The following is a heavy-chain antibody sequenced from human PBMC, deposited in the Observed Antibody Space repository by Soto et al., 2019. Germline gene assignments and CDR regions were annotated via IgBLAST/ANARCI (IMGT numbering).Heavy chain of an antibody. CDR3: VSFGATDRYYYYMDV. D-gene: IGHD3-10*01. V-gene: IGHV1-3*01. J-gene: IGHJ6*03. CDR2: INAGNGNT. CDR1: GYTFSRYA. Sequence: QVQLVQSGAEVKKPGASVKVSCKASGYTFSRYAMHWLRQAPGQRLEWMGWINAGNGNTKYSQKFQDRVTISRDTSAITAYMELSSMRSEDTAVYYCVSFGATDRYYYYMDVWGKGTTVTVSS.